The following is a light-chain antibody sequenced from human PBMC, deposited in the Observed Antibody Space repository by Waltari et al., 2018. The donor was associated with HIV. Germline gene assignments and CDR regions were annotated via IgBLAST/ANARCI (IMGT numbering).Light chain of an antibody. CDR2: DLT. CDR3: CSFAGSYTWL. V-gene: IGLV2-11*01. J-gene: IGLJ2*01. CDR1: SRDFGGSNY. Sequence: QSALTQPRSVSGSPGQSVTISCTGTSRDFGGSNYVSWYQQLPGKAPKLMIYDLTERPSGVPDRFSGSKSGNTASLTISGLQAEDEADYYCCSFAGSYTWLFGGGTKLTVL.